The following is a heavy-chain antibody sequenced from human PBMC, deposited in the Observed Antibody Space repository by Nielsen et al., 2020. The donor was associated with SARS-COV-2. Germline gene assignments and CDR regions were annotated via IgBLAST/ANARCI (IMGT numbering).Heavy chain of an antibody. CDR2: ISYDGSNK. J-gene: IGHJ4*02. CDR1: GFTFSSYS. CDR3: ARDRFSIAAFDY. D-gene: IGHD6-6*01. V-gene: IGHV3-30*03. Sequence: GGSLRLSCAASGFTFSSYSMNWVRQAPGKGLEWVAVISYDGSNKYYADSVKGRFTISRDNSKNTLYLQMNSLRAEDTAVYYCARDRFSIAAFDYWGQGTLVTVSS.